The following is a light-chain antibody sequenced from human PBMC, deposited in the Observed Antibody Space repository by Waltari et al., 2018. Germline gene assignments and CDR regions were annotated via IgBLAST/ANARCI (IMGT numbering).Light chain of an antibody. CDR1: STDAGPHTY. V-gene: IGLV2-14*03. CDR2: DVS. J-gene: IGLJ2*01. CDR3: CSYANMVTLFVV. Sequence: QSALTQPASVSGSPGQSITISCTGSSTDAGPHTYVSWYQQHPGKAPKLIIYDVSHRPSGISNLFSGSRSGDTASLTISGLQAEDEADYFCCSYANMVTLFVVFGGGTKLTVL.